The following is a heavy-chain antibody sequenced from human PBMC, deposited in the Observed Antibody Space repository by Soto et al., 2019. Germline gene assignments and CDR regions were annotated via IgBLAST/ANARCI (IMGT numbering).Heavy chain of an antibody. J-gene: IGHJ5*02. CDR1: GGTFSRYT. D-gene: IGHD3-10*01. CDR2: IIPIAAIA. V-gene: IGHV1-69*02. CDR3: ARGSTIVRGAPSWFDP. Sequence: QVQLVQSGAEVKKPGSSVKVSCKASGGTFSRYTINWVRQAPGQGLEWMGRIIPIAAIAIYTQKFQGRVTITVDKSSTTAYMELSSLRSDDTAVYYCARGSTIVRGAPSWFDPWGQGTLVTVSS.